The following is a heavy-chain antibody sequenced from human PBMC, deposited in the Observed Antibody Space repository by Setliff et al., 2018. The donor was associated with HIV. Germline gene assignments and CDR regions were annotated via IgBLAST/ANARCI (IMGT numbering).Heavy chain of an antibody. CDR3: ANHLGGPTRNDYSNFDLGY. J-gene: IGHJ4*02. CDR1: GGTFSSYA. V-gene: IGHV1-69*05. CDR2: IIPIFGTA. Sequence: GASVKVSCKASGGTFSSYAISWVRQAPGQGLEWMGGIIPIFGTANYAQKFQGRVTITTDESTSTAYMELSSLRSEDTAVYYCANHLGGPTRNDYSNFDLGYWGQGTLVTVSS. D-gene: IGHD4-4*01.